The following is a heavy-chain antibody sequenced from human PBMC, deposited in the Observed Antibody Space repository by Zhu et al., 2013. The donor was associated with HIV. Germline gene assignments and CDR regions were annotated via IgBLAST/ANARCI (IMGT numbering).Heavy chain of an antibody. Sequence: QVQLVQSGAEVKKPGSSVKVSCKASGGTFSSYAISWVRQAPGQGLEWMGGIIPIFGTANYAQKFQGRVTITADKSTSTAYMELSSLRSEDTAVYYCARAGRGRYQLPPYYFDYWGQGTLVTVSS. V-gene: IGHV1-69*06. CDR3: ARAGRGRYQLPPYYFDY. J-gene: IGHJ4*02. D-gene: IGHD2-2*01. CDR2: IIPIFGTA. CDR1: GGTFSSYA.